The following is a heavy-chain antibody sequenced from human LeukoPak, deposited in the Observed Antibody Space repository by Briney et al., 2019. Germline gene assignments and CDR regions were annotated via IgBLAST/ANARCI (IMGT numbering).Heavy chain of an antibody. D-gene: IGHD5-18*01. V-gene: IGHV1-18*04. CDR2: ISAYNGNT. Sequence: ASVKVSCKASGYTFTGYYMHWVRQAPGQGLEWMGWISAYNGNTNYAQKLQGRVTMTTDTSTSTAYMELRSLRSDDTAVYYCARYADTAMLSFDYWGQGTLVTVSS. CDR1: GYTFTGYY. J-gene: IGHJ4*02. CDR3: ARYADTAMLSFDY.